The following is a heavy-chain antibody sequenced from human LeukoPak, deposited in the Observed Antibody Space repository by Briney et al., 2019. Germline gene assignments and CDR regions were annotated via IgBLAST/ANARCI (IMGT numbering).Heavy chain of an antibody. D-gene: IGHD1-26*01. CDR2: LNPQTGDT. V-gene: IGHV1-2*02. CDR3: ARKAVGADGLNY. J-gene: IGHJ4*02. Sequence: ASVKVSCKASGYAFSAYYMHWVRQAPGQGLEWMGWLNPQTGDTHFAQKFQGRVTMTRDTSISTAYMELTRLRSDDTAVYYCARKAVGADGLNYWGQGTLVTVSS. CDR1: GYAFSAYY.